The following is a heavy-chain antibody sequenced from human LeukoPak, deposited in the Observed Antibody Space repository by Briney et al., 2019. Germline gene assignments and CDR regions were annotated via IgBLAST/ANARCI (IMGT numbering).Heavy chain of an antibody. CDR3: ARDRLRSRYDILTGYYY. Sequence: GGSLRLSCAASGFTFSDYYMSWIRQAPGKGLEWVSYISSSGSTIYYADSVKGRFTISRDNAKNSLYLQMNSLRAEDTAVYYCARDRLRSRYDILTGYYYWGQGTRVTVSS. CDR1: GFTFSDYY. V-gene: IGHV3-11*01. D-gene: IGHD3-9*01. CDR2: ISSSGSTI. J-gene: IGHJ4*02.